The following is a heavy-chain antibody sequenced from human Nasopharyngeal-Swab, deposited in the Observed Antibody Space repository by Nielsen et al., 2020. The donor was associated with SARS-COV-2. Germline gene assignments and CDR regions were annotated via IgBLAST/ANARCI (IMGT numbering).Heavy chain of an antibody. D-gene: IGHD6-19*01. CDR1: GFTFSTYA. V-gene: IGHV3-23*01. CDR2: FIGSGGST. Sequence: GESLKISCAASGFTFSTYAVSWVRQAPGKGLEWVSVFIGSGGSTYYADSVKGRFTISGDNSKNTLYLQMNSLRAEDTAVYYCAKNRWGSSGWFEIDYWGQGTLVTVSS. J-gene: IGHJ4*02. CDR3: AKNRWGSSGWFEIDY.